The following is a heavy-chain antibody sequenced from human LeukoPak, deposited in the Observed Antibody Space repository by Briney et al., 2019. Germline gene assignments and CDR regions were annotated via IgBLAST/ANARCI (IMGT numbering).Heavy chain of an antibody. CDR3: ARSGAYAVAGDR. J-gene: IGHJ5*02. CDR2: IYYSGST. D-gene: IGHD6-19*01. CDR1: GGSISSGGYY. Sequence: SQTLSLTCIVSGGSISSGGYYWSWIRQHPGKGLEWIGYIYYSGSTYYNPSLKSRVTISVDTSKNQFSLKLSSVTAADTAAYYCARSGAYAVAGDRWGQGTLVTVSS. V-gene: IGHV4-31*03.